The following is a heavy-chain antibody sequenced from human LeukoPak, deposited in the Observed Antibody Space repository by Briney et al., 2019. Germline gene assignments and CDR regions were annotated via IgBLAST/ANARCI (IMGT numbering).Heavy chain of an antibody. D-gene: IGHD2-2*02. V-gene: IGHV3-9*01. Sequence: PGGSLRLSCAASGFTFDDYAMHWVRQAPGKGLEWVSGISWNSGSIGYADSVKGRFTISRDNAKNSLYLQMNSLRAEDTALYYCAKEVVPAAIQLGDYCYGMDAWGQGTTVTVSS. CDR1: GFTFDDYA. J-gene: IGHJ6*02. CDR3: AKEVVPAAIQLGDYCYGMDA. CDR2: ISWNSGSI.